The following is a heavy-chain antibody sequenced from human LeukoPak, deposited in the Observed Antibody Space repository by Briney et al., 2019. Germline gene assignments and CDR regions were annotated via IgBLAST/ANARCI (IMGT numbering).Heavy chain of an antibody. V-gene: IGHV4-4*07. J-gene: IGHJ4*02. CDR2: MYAGGIT. D-gene: IGHD3-10*01. CDR3: AREIRGVPLFYFDY. Sequence: SETLSLTCAVSGGSLNNYYWNWIQQPAGQGLEWIGHMYAGGITFYNPSLKSRVTMSLDTSKNSFSLRLSSVTAADTALYYCAREIRGVPLFYFDYWGQGILVTVSS. CDR1: GGSLNNYY.